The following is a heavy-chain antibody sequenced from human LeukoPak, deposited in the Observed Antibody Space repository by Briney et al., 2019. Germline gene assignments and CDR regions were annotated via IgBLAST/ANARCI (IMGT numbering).Heavy chain of an antibody. J-gene: IGHJ6*03. Sequence: PSETLSLTCTVAGGSISSYNRSWVRQPAGKGLEWVGRIYTSGRTNYTPSLKSRVTMSVDTSKNQFSLKLSSVTAADTAVYYCARSDYYYYYMDVWGKGTTVTISS. V-gene: IGHV4-4*07. CDR3: ARSDYYYYYMDV. CDR2: IYTSGRT. CDR1: GGSISSYN.